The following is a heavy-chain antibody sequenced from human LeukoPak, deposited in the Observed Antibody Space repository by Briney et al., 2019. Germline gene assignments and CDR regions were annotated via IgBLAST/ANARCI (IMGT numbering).Heavy chain of an antibody. Sequence: GGSLRLSCAASGFTFSSYTMHWVRQAPGKGLEWVAAISFDGSNKYYVDSVKGRFTISRDSSKNTLFLQMNSLRTEDTAVYYCAKTGNYHHNWFDPWGQGTLVTVSS. D-gene: IGHD3-10*01. J-gene: IGHJ5*02. CDR3: AKTGNYHHNWFDP. CDR2: ISFDGSNK. CDR1: GFTFSSYT. V-gene: IGHV3-30*18.